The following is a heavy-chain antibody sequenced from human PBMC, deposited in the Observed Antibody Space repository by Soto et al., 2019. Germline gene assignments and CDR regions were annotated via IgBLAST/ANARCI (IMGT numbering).Heavy chain of an antibody. CDR3: ARVHSTSYHYYD. D-gene: IGHD6-13*01. CDR2: ISSSSSTI. J-gene: IGHJ6*01. CDR1: GFTFSSYG. V-gene: IGHV3-48*01. Sequence: GSLRLSCAASGFTFSSYGMHWVRQAPGKGLEWGSYISSSSSTIYFADSVKVRFTISRDNSKNTLYLQMSSLRAEDTAVYYCARVHSTSYHYYD.